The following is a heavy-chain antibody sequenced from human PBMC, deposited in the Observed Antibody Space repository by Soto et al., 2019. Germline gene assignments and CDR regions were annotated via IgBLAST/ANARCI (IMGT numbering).Heavy chain of an antibody. Sequence: SETLSLTCGVSGGSISSYFKSWIRQAPGKGLEWIGCIYDSGDANYNPSLKSRVAISLDTSKNQFSLKLSSVTAADAAVYYCVSSRTAVFGDALDIWALGTMVTVSS. CDR2: IYDSGDA. D-gene: IGHD2-21*02. V-gene: IGHV4-59*03. J-gene: IGHJ3*02. CDR1: GGSISSYF. CDR3: VSSRTAVFGDALDI.